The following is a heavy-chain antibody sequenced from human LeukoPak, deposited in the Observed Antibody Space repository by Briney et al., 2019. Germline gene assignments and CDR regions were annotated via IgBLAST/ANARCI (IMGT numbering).Heavy chain of an antibody. V-gene: IGHV1-2*02. CDR1: GYTFTGYY. D-gene: IGHD3-22*01. Sequence: ASVKVSCKASGYTFTGYYMHWVRQAPGQRLEWMGWINPNSGGTNYAQKFQGRVTMTRDTSISTAYMELSRLRSDDTAVYYCARGTRDFITMIVVVIPHFNYWGQGTLVTVSS. CDR2: INPNSGGT. J-gene: IGHJ4*02. CDR3: ARGTRDFITMIVVVIPHFNY.